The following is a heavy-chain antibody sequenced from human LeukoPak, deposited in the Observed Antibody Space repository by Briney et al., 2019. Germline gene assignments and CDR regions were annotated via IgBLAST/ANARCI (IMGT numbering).Heavy chain of an antibody. CDR3: ARDTGGVPGSSWYYYYYYMDV. CDR1: GFTFSDYY. Sequence: PGGSLRLSCAASGFTFSDYYMSWIRQAPGKGLEWVSYISGSGSNIYYADSVKGRFTISRDNAKNSLSLEMNSLRAEDTAVYYCARDTGGVPGSSWYYYYYYMDVWGKGTTVTVSS. V-gene: IGHV3-11*01. CDR2: ISGSGSNI. J-gene: IGHJ6*03. D-gene: IGHD6-13*01.